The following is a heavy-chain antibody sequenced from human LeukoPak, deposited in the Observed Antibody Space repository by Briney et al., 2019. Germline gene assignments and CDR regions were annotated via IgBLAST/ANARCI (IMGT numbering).Heavy chain of an antibody. CDR1: GFTSIAYA. Sequence: GGSLRLSCVGSGFTSIAYALTWARQAPGKGLEWVSGISGSGDNTYYADSVKGRFTISRDNSKNTLYVQVNSLGTEDTAAYYCAKGSYYDSSGSFYFDYWGQGTLVTVSS. CDR2: ISGSGDNT. J-gene: IGHJ4*02. CDR3: AKGSYYDSSGSFYFDY. V-gene: IGHV3-23*01. D-gene: IGHD3-22*01.